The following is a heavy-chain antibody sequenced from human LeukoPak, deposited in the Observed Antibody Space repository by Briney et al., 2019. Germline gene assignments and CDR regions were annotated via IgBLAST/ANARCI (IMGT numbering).Heavy chain of an antibody. CDR2: ISWNSGSI. D-gene: IGHD2-15*01. CDR3: AKSDCSGGSCYSPLDAFDI. CDR1: GFTFDDYA. Sequence: GGSLRLSCAASGFTFDDYAMHWVRQAPGKGLEWVSGISWNSGSIGYADSVRGRFTISRDNAKNSLYLQMNSLRAEDTALYYCAKSDCSGGSCYSPLDAFDIWGQGTMVTVSS. J-gene: IGHJ3*02. V-gene: IGHV3-9*01.